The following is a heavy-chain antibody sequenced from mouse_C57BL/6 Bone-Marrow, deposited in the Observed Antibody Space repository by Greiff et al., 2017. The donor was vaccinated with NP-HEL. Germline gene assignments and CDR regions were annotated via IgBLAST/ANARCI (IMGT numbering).Heavy chain of an antibody. CDR3: ARGDYGSNFDY. J-gene: IGHJ2*01. D-gene: IGHD1-1*01. Sequence: QVQLQQPGAELVMPGASVKLSCKASGYTFTRYWMHWVKQRPGQGLEWIGEIDPSDSYTNYNQTFKGKSTLTVDKSSSTAYMQLSSLTSEDSAVSSYARGDYGSNFDYWGQGTTLTVSS. V-gene: IGHV1-69*01. CDR2: IDPSDSYT. CDR1: GYTFTRYW.